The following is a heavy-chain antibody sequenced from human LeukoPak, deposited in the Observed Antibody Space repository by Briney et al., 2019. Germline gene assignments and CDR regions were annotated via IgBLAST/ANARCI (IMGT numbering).Heavy chain of an antibody. CDR2: INHSGST. J-gene: IGHJ6*03. CDR3: ARGRITMIVVVPYYMVV. Sequence: SETLSLTCAVYGGSFSCYYWSWIRQPPGKGLEWIGEINHSGSTNYNTSLKSRVTISVDTSKNQFSLKLSSVTAADTAVYYCARGRITMIVVVPYYMVVWGKGTTVTVSS. CDR1: GGSFSCYY. D-gene: IGHD3-22*01. V-gene: IGHV4-34*01.